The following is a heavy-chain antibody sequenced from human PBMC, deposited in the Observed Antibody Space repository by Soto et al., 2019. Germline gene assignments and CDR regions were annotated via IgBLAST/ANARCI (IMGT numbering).Heavy chain of an antibody. D-gene: IGHD6-13*01. J-gene: IGHJ4*02. CDR1: GGTFSSYA. CDR2: IIPIFGTA. CDR3: AREAAAAGPYYFDY. Sequence: GASVKVSCKASGGTFSSYAISWVRQAPGQGLEWMGGIIPIFGTANYAQKFQGRVTITADESTSTAYMELSSLRSEDTAVYYCAREAAAAGPYYFDYWGQGTLVTVSS. V-gene: IGHV1-69*13.